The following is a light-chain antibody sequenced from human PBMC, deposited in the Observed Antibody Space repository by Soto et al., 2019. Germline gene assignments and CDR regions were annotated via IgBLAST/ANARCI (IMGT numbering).Light chain of an antibody. CDR2: GAS. CDR1: QDIRTS. CDR3: QHYDNLPPFT. J-gene: IGKJ3*01. V-gene: IGKV1-33*01. Sequence: DIPMTQSPSSLSASVGARVSITCQASQDIRTSLSWFQQKPGRAPKLLIYGASNLETGVPSRFRGSGSGTDVTFTISSLHPEDVATYYCQHYDNLPPFTFGPGTKVDIK.